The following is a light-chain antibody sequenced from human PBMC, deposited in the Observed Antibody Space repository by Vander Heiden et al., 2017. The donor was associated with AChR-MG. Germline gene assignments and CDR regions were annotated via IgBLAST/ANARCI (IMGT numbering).Light chain of an antibody. V-gene: IGKV3-11*01. CDR1: QSVSSY. J-gene: IGKJ4*01. CDR3: HQRSNWPLT. Sequence: EIVLTQSPATLSLSPGDRATLSCRASQSVSSYLAWYQQKPGQAPRLLIYDASNRATGIPARFSGSGSGTDFTLSISSLEPEDFAVYYCHQRSNWPLTFGGGTKVAIK. CDR2: DAS.